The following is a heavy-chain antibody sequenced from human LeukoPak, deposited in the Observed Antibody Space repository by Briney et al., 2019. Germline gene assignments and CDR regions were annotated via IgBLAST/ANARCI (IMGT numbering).Heavy chain of an antibody. J-gene: IGHJ6*03. CDR3: TTAARITIFGVVTPYYYMDV. V-gene: IGHV3-15*01. Sequence: NPGGSLRLSCAASRFTFNNAWMSWVRQAPGKGLEWVGRIKSKTDGGTTDYAAPVKGRFTISRDDSKNTLYLQMNSLKTEDTAVYYCTTAARITIFGVVTPYYYMDVWGKGTTVTVSS. CDR2: IKSKTDGGTT. D-gene: IGHD3-3*01. CDR1: RFTFNNAW.